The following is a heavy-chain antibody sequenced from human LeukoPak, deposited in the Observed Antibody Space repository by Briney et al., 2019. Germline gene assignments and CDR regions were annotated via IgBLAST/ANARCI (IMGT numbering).Heavy chain of an antibody. CDR1: GFTLSIYW. D-gene: IGHD1-26*01. Sequence: GGSLRLSCSVSGFTLSIYWMSWVRQAPGKGLEWVANIKQDGSEEYYADSVKGRFTISRDNARNSLYLQMNSLRAEDTALYCCARWDSGNYYGIGNWGQGTLVTVSS. J-gene: IGHJ4*02. CDR2: IKQDGSEE. V-gene: IGHV3-7*01. CDR3: ARWDSGNYYGIGN.